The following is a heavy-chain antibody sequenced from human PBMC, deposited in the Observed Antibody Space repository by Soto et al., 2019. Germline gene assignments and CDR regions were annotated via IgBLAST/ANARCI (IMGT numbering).Heavy chain of an antibody. CDR3: VRDFGSSSEGGMDV. Sequence: GGSLRLSCAASGFTISSNYMSWVRQAPGKGLEWVSVIYSGGITFYADSVKGRFTISRDNSKNTLYLQMNNLRGEDTAVYYCVRDFGSSSEGGMDVWGQGTTVTVSS. V-gene: IGHV3-53*01. CDR1: GFTISSNY. CDR2: IYSGGIT. J-gene: IGHJ6*02. D-gene: IGHD6-6*01.